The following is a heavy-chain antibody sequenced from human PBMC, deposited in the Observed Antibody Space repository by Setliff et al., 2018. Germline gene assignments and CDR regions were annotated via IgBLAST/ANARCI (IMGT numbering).Heavy chain of an antibody. V-gene: IGHV4-34*01. CDR2: INHSGSS. Sequence: SETLSLTCAASGGTFSDYYWTWIRQPPGKGLEWIGEINHSGSSNYNPSLKSRLTISVDTSKNQFSLKLRSVTAADTAVYYCARGGTFRYFDYWGQGTLVTVSS. CDR3: ARGGTFRYFDY. J-gene: IGHJ4*02. CDR1: GGTFSDYY.